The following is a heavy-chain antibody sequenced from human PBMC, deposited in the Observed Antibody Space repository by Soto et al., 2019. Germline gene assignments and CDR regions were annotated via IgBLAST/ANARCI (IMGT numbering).Heavy chain of an antibody. CDR3: AGTAYSSSSDEDWFDP. Sequence: GGSLRLSCAASGFTFSSYAMSWVRQAPGKGLEWVSAISGSGGSTYYADSVKGRFTISRDNSKNTLYLQMNSLRAEDTAVYYCAGTAYSSSSDEDWFDPWGQGTLVTVSS. CDR2: ISGSGGST. CDR1: GFTFSSYA. D-gene: IGHD6-6*01. V-gene: IGHV3-23*01. J-gene: IGHJ5*02.